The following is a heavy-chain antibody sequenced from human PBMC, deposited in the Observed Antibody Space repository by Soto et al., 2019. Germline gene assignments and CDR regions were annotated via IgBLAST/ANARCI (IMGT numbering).Heavy chain of an antibody. CDR1: GYSFIAYY. D-gene: IGHD2-21*02. CDR2: INPKDGAT. Sequence: QVQLVQSGAEVRRPGASVRVSCKASGYSFIAYYINWVRQAPGQGLEWMGWINPKDGATKSAQKFQDWVTMTSDTSHTTAYLDLRSDDTAGYYCARGRKVVATPARDDWFDPWGQGTLVTVSS. V-gene: IGHV1-2*04. CDR3: ARGRKVVATPARDDWFDP. J-gene: IGHJ5*02.